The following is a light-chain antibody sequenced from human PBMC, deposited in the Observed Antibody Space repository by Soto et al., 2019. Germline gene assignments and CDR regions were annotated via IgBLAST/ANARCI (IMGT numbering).Light chain of an antibody. CDR1: QSVSGS. CDR2: GIS. CDR3: QQYNSWPLT. J-gene: IGKJ3*01. V-gene: IGKV3-15*01. Sequence: EIVMTQSPGTLSVSPGERATLSCRASQSVSGSLAWYQQKPGQAPRLLIYGISTRATGIPARFSGSGSGTEFTLTISSLQSEDFAVYYCQQYNSWPLTFGPGTKVDIK.